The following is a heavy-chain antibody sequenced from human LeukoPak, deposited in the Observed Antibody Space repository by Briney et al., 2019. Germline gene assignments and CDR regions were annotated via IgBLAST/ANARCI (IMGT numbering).Heavy chain of an antibody. V-gene: IGHV1-2*02. CDR1: GYTFTSYG. J-gene: IGHJ4*02. D-gene: IGHD1-7*01. CDR2: INPNSGGT. Sequence: ASVKVSCKASGYTFTSYGISWVRQAPGQGLEWMGWINPNSGGTNYAQKFQGRVTMTRDTSISTAYMELSRLRSDDTAVYYCARILITGTTGFDYWGQGTLVTVSS. CDR3: ARILITGTTGFDY.